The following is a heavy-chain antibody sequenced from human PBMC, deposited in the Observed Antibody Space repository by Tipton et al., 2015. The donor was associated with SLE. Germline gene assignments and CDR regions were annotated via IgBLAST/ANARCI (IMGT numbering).Heavy chain of an antibody. D-gene: IGHD3-22*01. Sequence: LRLSCTVSGGSISSYYWSWIRQPPGKGLEWIGFIYYSGSTNYNPSLKSRVTISVDTSKNQFSLKLSSVTAADTAVYYCAREKSKEPRMHYYDSSGGFDYWGQGTLVTVSS. CDR2: IYYSGST. J-gene: IGHJ4*02. V-gene: IGHV4-59*01. CDR1: GGSISSYY. CDR3: AREKSKEPRMHYYDSSGGFDY.